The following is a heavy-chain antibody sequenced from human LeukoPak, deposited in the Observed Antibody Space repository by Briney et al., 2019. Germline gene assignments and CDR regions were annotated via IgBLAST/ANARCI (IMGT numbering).Heavy chain of an antibody. V-gene: IGHV3-21*01. CDR1: GFTFSSYS. Sequence: GGSLRLSCAPSGFTFSSYSMNWVRQAPGKGLEWVSSISISSSYIYYADSVKGRFTISRDNAKNSLYLQMNSLRAEDTAVYYCATPGGYSSSSFDYWGQGTLVTVSS. D-gene: IGHD6-6*01. CDR3: ATPGGYSSSSFDY. J-gene: IGHJ4*02. CDR2: ISISSSYI.